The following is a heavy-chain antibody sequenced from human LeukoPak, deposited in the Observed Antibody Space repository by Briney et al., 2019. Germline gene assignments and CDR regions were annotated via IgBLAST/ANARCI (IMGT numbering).Heavy chain of an antibody. Sequence: GGSLRLSRAASGFTFSSYWMSWVRQAPGKGLEWVANIKQDGSEKYYVDSVKGRFTISRDNAKNSLYLQMNSLRAEDTAVYYCASDRYFDWLSSFDYWGQGTLVTVSS. CDR1: GFTFSSYW. CDR3: ASDRYFDWLSSFDY. V-gene: IGHV3-7*01. J-gene: IGHJ4*02. D-gene: IGHD3-9*01. CDR2: IKQDGSEK.